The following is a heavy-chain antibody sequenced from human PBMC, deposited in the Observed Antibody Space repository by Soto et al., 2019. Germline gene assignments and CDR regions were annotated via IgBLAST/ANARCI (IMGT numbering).Heavy chain of an antibody. D-gene: IGHD3-22*01. CDR3: VRERGEEDYQDGSGYYYFDY. Sequence: GASVKVSCKASGYTFTSYYMHWVRQAPGQGLEWMGIINPSGGSTSYAQKFQGRVTMTRDTSTSTVYMELSSLTPEDTAVYYCVRERGEEDYQDGSGYYYFDYWGQGALVTVSS. J-gene: IGHJ4*02. V-gene: IGHV1-46*01. CDR1: GYTFTSYY. CDR2: INPSGGST.